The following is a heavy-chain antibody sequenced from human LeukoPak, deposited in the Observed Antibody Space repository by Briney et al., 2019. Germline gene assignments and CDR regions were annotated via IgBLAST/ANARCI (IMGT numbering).Heavy chain of an antibody. Sequence: ASVKVSCKASGYTFTGYYIHWVRQAPGQGLQWMGWINPNSGGTNYAQKFQGRVTMTRDTSISTAYMELSRLRSDDTAVYYCARVRDGYNDAYDFWGQGTMVTVTS. D-gene: IGHD5-24*01. CDR3: ARVRDGYNDAYDF. J-gene: IGHJ3*01. CDR1: GYTFTGYY. CDR2: INPNSGGT. V-gene: IGHV1-2*02.